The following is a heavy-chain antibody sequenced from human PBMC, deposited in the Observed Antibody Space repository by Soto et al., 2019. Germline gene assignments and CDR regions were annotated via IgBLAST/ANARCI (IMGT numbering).Heavy chain of an antibody. Sequence: QVQLQQWGAGLLKPSETLSLNCAVYGGSVSGYYWSWIRQPPGKGLEWIGEINHRGSINYNPSLKTRVTIXXXXXXVPFSLELNSVTXAAXAVFYCARGSRXXXPAASGRDYYYHGLDVWGQGTAVTV. J-gene: IGHJ6*02. D-gene: IGHD6-25*01. CDR1: GGSVSGYY. V-gene: IGHV4-34*01. CDR3: ARGSRXXXPAASGRDYYYHGLDV. CDR2: INHRGSI.